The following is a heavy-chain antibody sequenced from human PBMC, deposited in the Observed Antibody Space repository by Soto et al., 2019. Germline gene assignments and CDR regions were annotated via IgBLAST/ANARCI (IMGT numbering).Heavy chain of an antibody. J-gene: IGHJ6*02. CDR2: IYPGDSDT. CDR1: GYSFTSYW. V-gene: IGHV5-51*01. D-gene: IGHD3-10*01. CDR3: AGGGVRGVITRTRDYYGMDV. Sequence: PGESLKISCKGSGYSFTSYWIGWVRQMPGKGLEWMGIIYPGDSDTRYSPSFQGQVTISADKSISTACLQWSSLRASDTAMYYCAGGGVRGVITRTRDYYGMDVWGQGTTVTV.